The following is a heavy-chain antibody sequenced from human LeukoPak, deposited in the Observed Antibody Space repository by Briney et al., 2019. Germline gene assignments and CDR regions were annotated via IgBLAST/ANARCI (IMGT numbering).Heavy chain of an antibody. Sequence: GGSLRLSCAASGFTFSSYSMNWVRQAPGKGLEWVSSISSRSTYIYYADSLKGRFTISRDNAKNSLYLQMNTLKGEDTAVYYCARGAERSGYDYWGQGTLVTVAS. J-gene: IGHJ4*02. D-gene: IGHD3-22*01. V-gene: IGHV3-21*01. CDR3: ARGAERSGYDY. CDR2: ISSRSTYI. CDR1: GFTFSSYS.